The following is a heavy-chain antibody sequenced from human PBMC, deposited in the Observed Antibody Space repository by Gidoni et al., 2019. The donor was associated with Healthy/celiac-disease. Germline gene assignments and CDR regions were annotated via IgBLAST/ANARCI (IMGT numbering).Heavy chain of an antibody. CDR1: GGAISSYS. Sequence: QVQLQESGPGLVKPSETLSLTCTGSGGAISSYSRRWFRQPAGKGLEWIGRNYTSGSPNYNPSLKSRVTMSVDTSKNQFSLKLSSVTAADTAVYYCARDRNYYDSSGYYSGDAFDIWGQGTMVTVSS. J-gene: IGHJ3*02. CDR2: NYTSGSP. CDR3: ARDRNYYDSSGYYSGDAFDI. V-gene: IGHV4-4*07. D-gene: IGHD3-22*01.